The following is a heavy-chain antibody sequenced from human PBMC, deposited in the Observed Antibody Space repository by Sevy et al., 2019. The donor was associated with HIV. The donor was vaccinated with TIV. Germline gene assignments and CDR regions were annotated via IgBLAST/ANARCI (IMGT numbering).Heavy chain of an antibody. CDR1: GFSFRDYA. J-gene: IGHJ4*02. CDR3: ARGPYSSGLRFDY. D-gene: IGHD6-19*01. CDR2: VSFDGGNK. Sequence: GGCLRLSCVASGFSFRDYALHWVRQGPGKGLEWVAVVSFDGGNKYYPDSVKGRFTVSRENSKNTLFLQMDSLRGEDTAVYYCARGPYSSGLRFDYWGQGTLVTVSS. V-gene: IGHV3-30*04.